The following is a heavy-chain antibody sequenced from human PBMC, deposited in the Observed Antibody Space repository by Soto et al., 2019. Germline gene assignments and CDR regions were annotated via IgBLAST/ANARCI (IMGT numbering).Heavy chain of an antibody. V-gene: IGHV1-18*01. J-gene: IGHJ4*02. CDR3: AKSPRGEMATD. Sequence: QVQLVQSGGEVKKPGASVTVSCKASGYTCINYHITWVRQAPGQGLEWMAWINTYNGMTDYAQRFQGRVTMTRDPSTSTAYMELRNLGSDDTAVYFCAKSPRGEMATDWGQGTLVTVSS. CDR1: GYTCINYH. CDR2: INTYNGMT. D-gene: IGHD5-12*01.